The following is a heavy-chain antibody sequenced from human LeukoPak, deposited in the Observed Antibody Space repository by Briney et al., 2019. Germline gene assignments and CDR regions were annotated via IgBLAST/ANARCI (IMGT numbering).Heavy chain of an antibody. Sequence: GESLKISCKGSGYSFSNYWIAWVRRMPGKGLEWMGIIFPADSDTRYRPSLPGQVTISVDKSINTAYLQWSSLEASDSAMYYCARPPGVGATSFDYWGQGTLVTVSS. CDR1: GYSFSNYW. V-gene: IGHV5-51*01. CDR2: IFPADSDT. J-gene: IGHJ4*02. D-gene: IGHD1-26*01. CDR3: ARPPGVGATSFDY.